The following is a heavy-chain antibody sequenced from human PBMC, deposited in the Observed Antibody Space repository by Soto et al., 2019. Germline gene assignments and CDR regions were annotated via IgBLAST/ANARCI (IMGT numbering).Heavy chain of an antibody. V-gene: IGHV4-59*01. J-gene: IGHJ6*03. CDR3: ASMTDCSSTSCPYYYYYMDV. CDR2: IYYSGST. Sequence: SETLSLTCTVSGGSISSYDWSWIRQPPGKGLEWIGYIYYSGSTNYNPSLKSRGTISVDTSKNQFSLKLSSVTAADTAVYYCASMTDCSSTSCPYYYYYMDVWGKGTTVTVSS. CDR1: GGSISSYD. D-gene: IGHD2-2*01.